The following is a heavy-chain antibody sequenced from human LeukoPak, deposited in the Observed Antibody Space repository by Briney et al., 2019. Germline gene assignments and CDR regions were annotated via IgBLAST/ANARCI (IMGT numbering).Heavy chain of an antibody. D-gene: IGHD3-16*01. Sequence: SETLSLTCTVSGGSISSYYWSWIRQPPGKGLEWIGYIYYSGSTNYNPSLKSRVTISVDTSKNQFSLKLSSVTAADTPVYYCARPEDTSVGGVPYIFDYGGQGPLDTVS. V-gene: IGHV4-59*01. J-gene: IGHJ4*02. CDR3: ARPEDTSVGGVPYIFDY. CDR1: GGSISSYY. CDR2: IYYSGST.